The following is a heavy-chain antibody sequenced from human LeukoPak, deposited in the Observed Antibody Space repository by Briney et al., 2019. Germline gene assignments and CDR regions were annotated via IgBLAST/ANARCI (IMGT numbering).Heavy chain of an antibody. Sequence: GGSLRLSCGASGFTFNTYAMGWVRQAPGKGLEWVSSISGSGDSAYYADSVRGRFTISRDSSKNTLYLQMNSLRAQDTAVYYCAKDIERLGSGWQFDYWGQGALVTVSS. J-gene: IGHJ4*02. CDR2: ISGSGDSA. D-gene: IGHD6-19*01. CDR1: GFTFNTYA. V-gene: IGHV3-23*01. CDR3: AKDIERLGSGWQFDY.